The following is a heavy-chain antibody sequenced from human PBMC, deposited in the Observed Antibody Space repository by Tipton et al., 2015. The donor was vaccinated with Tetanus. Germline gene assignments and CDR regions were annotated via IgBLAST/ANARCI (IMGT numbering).Heavy chain of an antibody. V-gene: IGHV3-53*01. CDR1: GVTVGSNY. CDR3: ATGGKNGYAPEFDY. Sequence: SLRLSCAASGVTVGSNYMSWVRQAPGKGLECVSVIYSGDDTYYAASVKGRFTISRDNSKYTLYLQMNSLRAEDTAVYFCATGGKNGYAPEFDYWGRGTLVTVSS. D-gene: IGHD5-12*01. J-gene: IGHJ4*02. CDR2: IYSGDDT.